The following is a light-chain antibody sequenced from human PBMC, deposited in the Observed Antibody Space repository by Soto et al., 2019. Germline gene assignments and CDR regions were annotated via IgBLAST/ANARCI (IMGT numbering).Light chain of an antibody. CDR2: DVN. Sequence: QSALTQPASVSGSPGQSITISCTGASRDVGGHKYVSWYQQNPGKAPKLVIYDVNNRPSGVSHRFSGSKSGSTASLTISGLQAEDEADYYCFSYTYSVALVFGGGTQLTVL. V-gene: IGLV2-14*01. J-gene: IGLJ2*01. CDR1: SRDVGGHKY. CDR3: FSYTYSVALV.